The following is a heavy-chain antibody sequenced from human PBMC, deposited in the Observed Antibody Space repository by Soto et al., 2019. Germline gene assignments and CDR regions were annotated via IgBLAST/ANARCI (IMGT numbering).Heavy chain of an antibody. CDR3: ARGTSGYDVYYYYYMDV. J-gene: IGHJ6*03. Sequence: QVQLVESGGGLVKPGGSLRLSCAASGFRFRDYYMSWIRQAPGKGLEWISYISSTGSIIYQADSVEGRFTVSRDNAESSLYLQMDSLRADYTAVNYCARGTSGYDVYYYYYMDVRGKGTTVTVSS. CDR2: ISSTGSII. CDR1: GFRFRDYY. V-gene: IGHV3-11*01. D-gene: IGHD5-12*01.